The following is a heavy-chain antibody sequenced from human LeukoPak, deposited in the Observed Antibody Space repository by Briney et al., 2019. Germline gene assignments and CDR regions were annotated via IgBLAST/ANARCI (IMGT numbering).Heavy chain of an antibody. CDR2: FYPEDGET. V-gene: IGHV1-24*01. CDR1: GYTLTELS. J-gene: IGHJ4*02. Sequence: GTSVKVSCKVSGYTLTELSMHWVRQAPGKGLEWMGGFYPEDGETIYAQKFQGRVTMTEDTSTDTAYMELSSLRSEDTAVYYCARAGESPTWIQLWLPGDYWGQGTLVTVSS. CDR3: ARAGESPTWIQLWLPGDY. D-gene: IGHD5-18*01.